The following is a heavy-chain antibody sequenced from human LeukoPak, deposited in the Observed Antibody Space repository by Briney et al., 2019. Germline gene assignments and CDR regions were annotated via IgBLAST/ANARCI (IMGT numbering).Heavy chain of an antibody. CDR2: LYYSGTT. J-gene: IGHJ5*02. V-gene: IGHV4-39*07. CDR1: GGSISSSTYY. CDR3: ARVQQQTYKQNWFDP. Sequence: SETLSLTCTVSGGSISSSTYYWGWIRQPPGKGLDWIGSLYYSGTTYYNPSLKSRVTISVDTSKNQFSLKLSSVTAADTAVYYCARVQQQTYKQNWFDPWGQGTLVTVSS. D-gene: IGHD6-13*01.